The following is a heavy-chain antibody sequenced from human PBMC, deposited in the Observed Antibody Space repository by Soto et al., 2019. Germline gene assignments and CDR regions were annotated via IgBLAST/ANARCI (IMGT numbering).Heavy chain of an antibody. CDR3: AKELYSGYDPTSARNVFDI. CDR1: GFTLSNYA. V-gene: IGHV3-23*01. CDR2: ISGSGGST. Sequence: GGSLRLSCAAFGFTLSNYAMSRVGQAPGKGLVWVSVISGSGGSTYYADSVKGRFPISRDNSKNTLYLQMNSLRAADRAVYYSAKELYSGYDPTSARNVFDIWGQVPRVPVSS. J-gene: IGHJ3*02. D-gene: IGHD5-12*01.